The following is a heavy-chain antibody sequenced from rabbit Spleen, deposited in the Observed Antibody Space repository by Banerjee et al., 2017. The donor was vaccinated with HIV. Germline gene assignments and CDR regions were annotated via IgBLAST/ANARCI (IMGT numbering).Heavy chain of an antibody. CDR2: IDPVFGIT. D-gene: IGHD8-1*01. CDR1: GFTPSSYY. J-gene: IGHJ4*01. V-gene: IGHV1S7*01. Sequence: QLEESAGGLVQPGGSLKLSCKASGFTPSSYYMNWVRQAPGKGLEWIGYIDPVFGITYYANWVSGRFSISRENAQNTVFLQMTSLTAADTATYFCARDGAGGSYFALWGPGTLVTVS. CDR3: ARDGAGGSYFAL.